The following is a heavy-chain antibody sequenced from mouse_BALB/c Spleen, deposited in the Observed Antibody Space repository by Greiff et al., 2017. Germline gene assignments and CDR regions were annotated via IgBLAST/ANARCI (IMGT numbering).Heavy chain of an antibody. CDR2: ISYSGST. CDR3: ARIAGTGLAY. CDR1: GYSITSDYA. V-gene: IGHV3-2*02. Sequence: VQLQQSGPGLVKPSQSLSLTCTVTGYSITSDYAWNWIRQFPGNKLEWMGYISYSGSTSYNPSLKSRISITRDTSKNQFFLQLNSVTTEDTATYYCARIAGTGLAYWGQGTLVTVSA. J-gene: IGHJ3*01. D-gene: IGHD3-3*01.